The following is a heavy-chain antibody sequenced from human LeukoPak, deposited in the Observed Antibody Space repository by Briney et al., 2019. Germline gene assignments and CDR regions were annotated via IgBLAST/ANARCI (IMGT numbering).Heavy chain of an antibody. J-gene: IGHJ4*02. D-gene: IGHD3-22*01. CDR1: GFTFSSYA. CDR2: ISGSGGST. Sequence: GGSLRLSCVASGFTFSSYAMSWVRQAPGKGLEWVSAISGSGGSTYYADSVKGRFTISRGNSKNTLYLQMNSLRAEDTAVYYCAKNRYYYDSSGYGYYFDYWGQGTLVTVSS. V-gene: IGHV3-23*01. CDR3: AKNRYYYDSSGYGYYFDY.